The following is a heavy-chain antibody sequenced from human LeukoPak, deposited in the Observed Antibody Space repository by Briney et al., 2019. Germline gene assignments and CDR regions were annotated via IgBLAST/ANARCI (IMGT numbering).Heavy chain of an antibody. V-gene: IGHV3-21*01. J-gene: IGHJ4*02. CDR1: GFTFSSCG. CDR3: ATETIGRHYDY. Sequence: PGGSLRLSCAASGFTFSSCGFNWVRQAPGKGLEWVSSIGPTGTDRYYADSVRGRFTISRDNAKDSMYLQMDSLRDEDTAVYYCATETIGRHYDYWGQGTLLTVSS. CDR2: IGPTGTDR. D-gene: IGHD1-14*01.